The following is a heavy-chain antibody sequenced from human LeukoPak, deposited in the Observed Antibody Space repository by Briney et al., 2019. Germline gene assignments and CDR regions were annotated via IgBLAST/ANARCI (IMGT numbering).Heavy chain of an antibody. D-gene: IGHD3-10*02. Sequence: PGGSLRLSCAVSGFTFSSYSMKWVRQAPGKGLEWVSSISSGSSYIYYADSVKGRFTISRDNAKNSLYLQMNSLRAEDTAVYYCAELGITMIGGVWGKGTTVTISS. CDR3: AELGITMIGGV. CDR2: ISSGSSYI. CDR1: GFTFSSYS. V-gene: IGHV3-21*01. J-gene: IGHJ6*04.